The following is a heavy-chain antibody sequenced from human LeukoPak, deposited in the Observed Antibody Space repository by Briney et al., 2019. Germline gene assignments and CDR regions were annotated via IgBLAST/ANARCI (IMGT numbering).Heavy chain of an antibody. V-gene: IGHV3-30*02. CDR2: IRYDGSNK. Sequence: GGSLRLSCAASGFTFSSYGMHWVRQAPGKGLEWVAFIRYDGSNKYYADSVKGRFTISRDNSKNTLYLHVNSLRPEDTAVYYCARARTTYYYDSSGYDYWGQGTLVTVSS. CDR1: GFTFSSYG. CDR3: ARARTTYYYDSSGYDY. J-gene: IGHJ4*02. D-gene: IGHD3-22*01.